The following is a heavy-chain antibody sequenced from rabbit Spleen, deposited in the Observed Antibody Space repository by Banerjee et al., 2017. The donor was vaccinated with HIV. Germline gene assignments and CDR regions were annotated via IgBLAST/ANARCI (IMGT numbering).Heavy chain of an antibody. D-gene: IGHD8-1*01. CDR3: ARDTGSSFSTYGMDL. CDR2: IYGGGSGST. J-gene: IGHJ6*01. CDR1: GFSFSFVNY. Sequence: QEQLVESGGGLVQPEGSLTLTCTASGFSFSFVNYMCWVRQAPGKGLEWIACIYGGGSGSTYSATWAKGRFTISKTSSTTVTLQMTSLTAADTATYFCARDTGSSFSTYGMDLWGPGTLVTVS. V-gene: IGHV1S45*01.